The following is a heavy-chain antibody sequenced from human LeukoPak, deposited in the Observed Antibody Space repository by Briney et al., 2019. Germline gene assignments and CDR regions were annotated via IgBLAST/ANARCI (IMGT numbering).Heavy chain of an antibody. Sequence: QPGGSLRLSCAASGFTFSSYEMNWVRQAPGKGLEWVSYISSSGSTIYYADSVKGRFTISRDNAKNSLYLQMNSLRAEDTAVYYCARSVVGWFDPWGQGTLVTVSS. D-gene: IGHD2-15*01. CDR3: ARSVVGWFDP. J-gene: IGHJ5*02. CDR1: GFTFSSYE. CDR2: ISSSGSTI. V-gene: IGHV3-48*03.